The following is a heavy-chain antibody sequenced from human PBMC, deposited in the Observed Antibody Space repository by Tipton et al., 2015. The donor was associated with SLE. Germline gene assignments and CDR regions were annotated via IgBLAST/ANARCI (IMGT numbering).Heavy chain of an antibody. CDR3: ARDRRADV. V-gene: IGHV4-59*01. Sequence: TLSLTCTVSDDSISSYYWSWIRQPPGKGLEWIGYFYYSGGTSYNPSLKSRVTISVDTSKNQFSLKLSSVTAADTAVYYCARDRRADVWGQGTTVTVSS. CDR2: FYYSGGT. CDR1: DDSISSYY. J-gene: IGHJ6*02.